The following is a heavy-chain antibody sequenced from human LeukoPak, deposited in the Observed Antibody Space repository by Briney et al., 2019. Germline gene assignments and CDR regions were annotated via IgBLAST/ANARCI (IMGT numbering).Heavy chain of an antibody. J-gene: IGHJ5*02. D-gene: IGHD2-21*02. CDR2: FSGIGGST. CDR1: GFTFISYA. V-gene: IGHV3-23*01. CDR3: AKDNDIVVVTAIPSWFDP. Sequence: GGSLRLSGAASGFTFISYAMSWVRQAPGKGLEWVSAFSGIGGSTYYADSVKGRFTISRANSKHTLYLQMNSLRAEDTAVYYCAKDNDIVVVTAIPSWFDPCGQATLVTVSS.